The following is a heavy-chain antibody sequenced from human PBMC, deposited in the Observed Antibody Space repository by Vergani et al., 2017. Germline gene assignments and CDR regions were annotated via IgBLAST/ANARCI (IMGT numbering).Heavy chain of an antibody. Sequence: QVQLVESGGGLVKPGGSLRLSCAASGFTFSDYYMSWIRQAPGKGLEWVSYISSSGSTIYYADSVKGRFTISRDNAKNSLSLQMNSLRAEDAAVYYCARDGSRYCSSTSCYWFGMDVWGQGTTVTVSS. D-gene: IGHD2-2*01. CDR1: GFTFSDYY. V-gene: IGHV3-11*01. CDR2: ISSSGSTI. J-gene: IGHJ6*02. CDR3: ARDGSRYCSSTSCYWFGMDV.